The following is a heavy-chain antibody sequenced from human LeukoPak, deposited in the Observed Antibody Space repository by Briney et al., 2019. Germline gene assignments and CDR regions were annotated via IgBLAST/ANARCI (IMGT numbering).Heavy chain of an antibody. CDR2: ISSSSSYI. CDR3: ARDGGAMVRGDAHDY. CDR1: GFTFSSYS. J-gene: IGHJ4*02. Sequence: GGSLRLAWAPSGFTFSSYSMNWVRQAPGEGLEWVSSISSSSSYIYYADSVKGRFTISRDNSKNSLYLQMNSLRADDTAVYYSARDGGAMVRGDAHDYWGQGTLVTVSS. D-gene: IGHD3-10*01. V-gene: IGHV3-21*01.